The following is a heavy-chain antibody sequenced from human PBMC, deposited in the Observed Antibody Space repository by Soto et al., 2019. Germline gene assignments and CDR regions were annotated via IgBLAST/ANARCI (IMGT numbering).Heavy chain of an antibody. CDR1: GGSISNYY. CDR2: LHTTGST. V-gene: IGHV4-59*01. D-gene: IGHD4-17*01. Sequence: XGTLSLTCAVSGGSISNYYWSGIRRPPGKGLEWIAYLHTTGSTNSNPSLNGRVTMSLDTSRNQFSLRLSSLTAADTAVYYCARRLPAEPYFDSWGRGTLVTVSS. CDR3: ARRLPAEPYFDS. J-gene: IGHJ4*02.